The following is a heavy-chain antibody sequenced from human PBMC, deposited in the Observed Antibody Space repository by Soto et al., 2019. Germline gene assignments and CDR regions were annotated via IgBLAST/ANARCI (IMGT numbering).Heavy chain of an antibody. CDR3: ARGMERKYCSSTSCYAVLRSWFDP. CDR1: GYTFTSYY. D-gene: IGHD2-2*01. CDR2: INPSGGST. V-gene: IGHV1-46*03. Sequence: APVKVSCKASGYTFTSYYMHWVRQAPGQGLEWMGIINPSGGSTSYAQKFQGRVTMTRDTSTSTVYMELSSLRSEDTAVYYCARGMERKYCSSTSCYAVLRSWFDPWGQGTLVTVSS. J-gene: IGHJ5*02.